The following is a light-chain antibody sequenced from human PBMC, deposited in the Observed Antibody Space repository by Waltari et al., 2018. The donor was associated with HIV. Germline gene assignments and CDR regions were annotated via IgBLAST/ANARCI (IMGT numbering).Light chain of an antibody. CDR1: ALPKKY. Sequence: SYELTQPPSVSVSPGQTARITCSGAALPKKYAYWYQQRSGQAPVLVIYEDNKRPSGIPERFSGSSSGTMATLTISGAQVEDEADYSCFSTDSSGNHRVFGGGTKLTVL. V-gene: IGLV3-10*01. J-gene: IGLJ3*02. CDR2: EDN. CDR3: FSTDSSGNHRV.